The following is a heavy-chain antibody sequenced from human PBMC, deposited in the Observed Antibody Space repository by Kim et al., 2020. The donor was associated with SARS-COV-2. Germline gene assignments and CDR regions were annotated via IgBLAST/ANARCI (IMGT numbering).Heavy chain of an antibody. Sequence: ETLSLTCAVYGGSFSGYYWSWIRQPPGKGLEWNGEINHSGSTNYNPSLKSRVTISVDTSKNQFSLKLSSVTAADTAVYYCARGRYSSSWYGPYNWFDPWGQGTLVTVSS. D-gene: IGHD6-13*01. CDR3: ARGRYSSSWYGPYNWFDP. CDR2: INHSGST. J-gene: IGHJ5*02. V-gene: IGHV4-34*01. CDR1: GGSFSGYY.